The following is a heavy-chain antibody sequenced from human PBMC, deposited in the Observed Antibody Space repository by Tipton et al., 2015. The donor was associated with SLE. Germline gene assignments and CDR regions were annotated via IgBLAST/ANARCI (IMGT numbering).Heavy chain of an antibody. J-gene: IGHJ6*02. D-gene: IGHD6-13*01. CDR3: VREIAAAGTYGMDV. CDR2: INSDGSST. V-gene: IGHV3-74*01. CDR1: GFTFSSYW. Sequence: SLRLSCAASGFTFSSYWMHWVRQAPGKGLVWVSRINSDGSSTNYADSVKGRLTISRDNAKNTLYLQMNRLRAEYTAVYYCVREIAAAGTYGMDVWGQGTTVTVSS.